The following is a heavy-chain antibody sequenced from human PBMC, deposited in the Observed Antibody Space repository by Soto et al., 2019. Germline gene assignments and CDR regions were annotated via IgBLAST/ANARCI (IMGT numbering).Heavy chain of an antibody. J-gene: IGHJ4*02. CDR1: GFSLSTSGVG. CDR2: IYWDDDK. V-gene: IGHV2-5*02. CDR3: AHRRGYGPDFDY. Sequence: QITLKESGPTLVKPTQTLTLTCTFSGFSLSTSGVGVGWIRQPPGKALEWLALIYWDDDKRYSPSLKSRLTIXKXXSKNQVVLTMTNMDPVDTATYYCAHRRGYGPDFDYWGQGTLVTVSS. D-gene: IGHD5-18*01.